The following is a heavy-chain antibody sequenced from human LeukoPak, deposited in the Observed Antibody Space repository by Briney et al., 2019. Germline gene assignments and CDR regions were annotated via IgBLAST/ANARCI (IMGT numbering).Heavy chain of an antibody. CDR3: ARAGVGPTTYSDY. V-gene: IGHV1-18*01. CDR1: GHTLIRYG. CDR2: ISSYNSDT. J-gene: IGHJ4*02. D-gene: IGHD1-26*01. Sequence: ASVKVSCKISGHTLIRYGINWVRQAPGQGLEWMGWISSYNSDTNYAQKFQGRVTMTTDTSTNTAYMELRSLRSDDTAVYYCARAGVGPTTYSDYWAREPWSPSPQ.